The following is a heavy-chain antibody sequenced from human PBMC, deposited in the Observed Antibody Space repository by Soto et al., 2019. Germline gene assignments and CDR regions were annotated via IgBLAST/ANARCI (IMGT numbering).Heavy chain of an antibody. CDR2: IYSGGST. Sequence: GGSLRLSCEVSGFTLSMYSMTWVRQAPGKGLEWVSVIYSGGSTYYADSVKGRFTISRDNSKNTLYLQMNSLRAEDTAMYYCARRVGLPYYYGMDVWGQGTTVTVSS. CDR3: ARRVGLPYYYGMDV. V-gene: IGHV3-53*01. D-gene: IGHD5-18*01. J-gene: IGHJ6*02. CDR1: GFTLSMYS.